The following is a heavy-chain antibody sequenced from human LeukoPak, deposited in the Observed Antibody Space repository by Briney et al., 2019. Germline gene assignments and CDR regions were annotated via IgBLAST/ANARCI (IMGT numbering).Heavy chain of an antibody. J-gene: IGHJ4*02. Sequence: SQTLSLTCNVSGGSISSGDYYWSWIRQPPGKGLEWIGYIYYSGSTYYNPSLKSRVTISVDTSKNQFSLKLSSVTAADTAVYYCARRGYSYGYYYFDYWGQGTLVTVSS. CDR2: IYYSGST. CDR3: ARRGYSYGYYYFDY. D-gene: IGHD5-18*01. CDR1: GGSISSGDYY. V-gene: IGHV4-30-4*01.